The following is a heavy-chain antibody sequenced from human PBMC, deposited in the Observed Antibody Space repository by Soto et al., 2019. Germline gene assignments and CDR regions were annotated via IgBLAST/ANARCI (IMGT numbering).Heavy chain of an antibody. Sequence: VRLVESGGGLVQPGGSLRLSCAAPGVTFSSHWMSWVRQAPGKGLEWVANIKQDGSEKYYVDSVKGRFTISRDNSKKSVYLQMNSLRAEDTAVYYCASAGDDYWGPGTLVTVSS. CDR1: GVTFSSHW. V-gene: IGHV3-7*01. J-gene: IGHJ4*02. D-gene: IGHD7-27*01. CDR2: IKQDGSEK. CDR3: ASAGDDY.